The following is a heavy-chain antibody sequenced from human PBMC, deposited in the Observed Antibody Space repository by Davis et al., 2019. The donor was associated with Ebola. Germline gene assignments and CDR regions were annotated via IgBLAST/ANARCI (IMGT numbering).Heavy chain of an antibody. CDR1: GFTFSSYE. J-gene: IGHJ6*03. Sequence: GESLKISCAASGFTFSSYEMNWVRQAPGKGLEWVSYISSSGSTIYYADSVKGRFTISRDNAKNSLYLQMNSLRAEDTAVYYCARDNLVATIDDYYYYYMDVWGKGTTVTVSS. V-gene: IGHV3-48*03. CDR3: ARDNLVATIDDYYYYYMDV. D-gene: IGHD5-12*01. CDR2: ISSSGSTI.